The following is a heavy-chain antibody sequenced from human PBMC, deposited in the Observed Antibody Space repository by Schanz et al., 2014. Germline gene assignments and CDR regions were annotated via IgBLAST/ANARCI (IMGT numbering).Heavy chain of an antibody. CDR1: GYTTFTDYY. CDR2: INPNSGDT. Sequence: QVQLVQSGAEVKKPGASVKVSCKASGYTTFTDYYIHWVRQAPGQGLEWMGWINPNSGDTNYAQKVQGRVTMTTDTSTGTAYMELRSLRSDDTALYYCTRGGYSYALSAFDIWGQGTMVTVSS. J-gene: IGHJ3*02. CDR3: TRGGYSYALSAFDI. D-gene: IGHD5-18*01. V-gene: IGHV1-2*02.